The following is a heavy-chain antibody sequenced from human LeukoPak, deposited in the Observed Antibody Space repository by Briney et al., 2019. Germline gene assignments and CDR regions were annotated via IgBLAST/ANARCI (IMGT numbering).Heavy chain of an antibody. CDR1: GGSFSGYY. CDR2: INHSGTT. CDR3: ATGGRGVPGARRFKPEKWLDP. Sequence: SETLSLTCAVYGGSFSGYYWNWIRQPPGKGLEWIGEINHSGTTNYNPSLKSRVTISLDTAKNQFSLKLRSVTAADTAVYYCATGGRGVPGARRFKPEKWLDPWGQGTLVTVSS. J-gene: IGHJ5*02. V-gene: IGHV4-34*01. D-gene: IGHD2-2*01.